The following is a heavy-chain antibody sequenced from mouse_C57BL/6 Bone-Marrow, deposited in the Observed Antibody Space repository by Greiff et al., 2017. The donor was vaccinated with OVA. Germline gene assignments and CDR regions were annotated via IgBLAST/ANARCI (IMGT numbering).Heavy chain of an antibody. V-gene: IGHV1-69*01. Sequence: VQLQQPGAELVMPGASVKLSCKASGYTFTSYWMHWVKQRPGQGLEWIGEIDPSDSYTNYNQKFKGKSTLTVDKSSSTAYMHLSSLTSEDSAVYYCARWLLWFADWGQGTLVTVSA. CDR1: GYTFTSYW. D-gene: IGHD2-3*01. CDR2: IDPSDSYT. J-gene: IGHJ3*01. CDR3: ARWLLWFAD.